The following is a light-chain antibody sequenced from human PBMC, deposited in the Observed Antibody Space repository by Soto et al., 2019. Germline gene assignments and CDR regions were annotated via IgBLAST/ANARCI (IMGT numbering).Light chain of an antibody. CDR1: ETVATN. CDR2: DAS. V-gene: IGKV3D-11*02. CDR3: QQHLGRHT. Sequence: EVLMTQSPATLSLSPGERATLSCWASETVATNLAWYQQKPGQAPRLLIYDASTRATGIPARFSGSGSGTDFTLTISSLEPEDFAVYYCQQHLGRHTFGQGTKVKIK. J-gene: IGKJ1*01.